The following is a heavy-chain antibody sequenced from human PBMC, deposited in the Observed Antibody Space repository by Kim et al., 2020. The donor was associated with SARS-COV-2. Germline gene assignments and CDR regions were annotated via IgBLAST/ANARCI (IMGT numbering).Heavy chain of an antibody. CDR2: IIPILGIA. Sequence: SVKVSCKASGGTFSSYAISWVRQAPGQGLEWMGRIIPILGIANYAQKFQGRVTITADKSTSTAYMELSSLRSEDTAVYYCAREWRWFGELLLYYFDYWG. V-gene: IGHV1-69*04. D-gene: IGHD3-10*01. CDR1: GGTFSSYA. CDR3: AREWRWFGELLLYYFDY. J-gene: IGHJ4*01.